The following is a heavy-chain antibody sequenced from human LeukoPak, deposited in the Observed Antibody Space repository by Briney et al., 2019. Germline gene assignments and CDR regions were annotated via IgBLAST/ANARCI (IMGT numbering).Heavy chain of an antibody. CDR1: GYTFTGNY. CDR2: INPNSGGT. V-gene: IGHV1-2*02. D-gene: IGHD2-2*01. J-gene: IGHJ4*02. Sequence: ASVKVSCKPSGYTFTGNYMHWVRQAPGQGLEWMGWINPNSGGTNYAQKFQGRVTMTRDTSISTAYMELSRLRSDDTAVYYCARVVSRYCSSTSCPFDYWGQGTLVTVSS. CDR3: ARVVSRYCSSTSCPFDY.